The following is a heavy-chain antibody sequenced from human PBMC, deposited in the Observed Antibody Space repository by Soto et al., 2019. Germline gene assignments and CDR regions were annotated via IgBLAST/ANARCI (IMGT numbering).Heavy chain of an antibody. CDR2: ISASGGST. CDR3: AKTSYGSGSYRDDY. V-gene: IGHV3-23*01. CDR1: GFTFSNYV. Sequence: EVQLLESGGGLVQPGGSLRISCAASGFTFSNYVMTWVRQAPGRGLEWVSGISASGGSTYYADSVKGRFTISRDNSNGMLFLQMHGLGAEDTALYYCAKTSYGSGSYRDDYWGQGTLVTVSS. J-gene: IGHJ4*02. D-gene: IGHD3-10*01.